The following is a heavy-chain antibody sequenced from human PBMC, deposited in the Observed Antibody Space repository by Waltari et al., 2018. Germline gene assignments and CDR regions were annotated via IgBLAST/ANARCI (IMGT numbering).Heavy chain of an antibody. Sequence: EVQLVESGGGLVQPGGSLKLSCAASGFTFSGAAMHWIRQASGKGLEWVGRSRSTANNYATVYAASMKGRFTISRDDSKNTAYLQMNSLKTEDTAVYYCAKYTKSWLNWGQGTLVTSPQ. J-gene: IGHJ4*02. V-gene: IGHV3-73*01. CDR1: GFTFSGAA. D-gene: IGHD2-2*02. CDR3: AKYTKSWLN. CDR2: SRSTANNYAT.